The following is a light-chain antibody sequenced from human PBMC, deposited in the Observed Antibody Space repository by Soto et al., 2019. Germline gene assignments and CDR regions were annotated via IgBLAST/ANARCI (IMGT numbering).Light chain of an antibody. CDR2: AAS. CDR1: QSISRW. J-gene: IGKJ2*01. V-gene: IGKV1-5*03. Sequence: DIQMTQSPSTLSASVGDRVTITCRASQSISRWLAWYQQKPGTAPKLLTYAASTLESGVPSRFSGSRSGTEFTLTVSSLQPDDFATYYCQQYNDSFPYTFGHGTKLEIK. CDR3: QQYNDSFPYT.